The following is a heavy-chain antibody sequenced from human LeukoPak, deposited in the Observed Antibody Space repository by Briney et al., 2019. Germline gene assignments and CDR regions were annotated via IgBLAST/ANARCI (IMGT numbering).Heavy chain of an antibody. CDR2: IYDSGST. J-gene: IGHJ4*02. D-gene: IGHD3-22*01. V-gene: IGHV4-39*07. Sequence: SETLSLTCTVSGGSIRSSYYYWGWIRQPPGKGLEWIGSIYDSGSTYYNPSLKSRVTISVDTSKNQFSLKLSSVTAADTAVYYCARVTITMIVVAYFDYWGQGTLVTVSS. CDR1: GGSIRSSYYY. CDR3: ARVTITMIVVAYFDY.